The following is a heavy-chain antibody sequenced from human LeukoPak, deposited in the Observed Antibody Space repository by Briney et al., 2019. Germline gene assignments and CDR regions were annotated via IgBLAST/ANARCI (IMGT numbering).Heavy chain of an antibody. Sequence: GGSLRLSCAASGFTFSSYSMNWVRQAPGKGLEWVSSISSSSSYIYYTDSVKGRFTISRNNAKNSLYLQMKSLKPEDTTVYYCASDVASSSSPNFAYWGERTPVTVPS. D-gene: IGHD6-6*01. CDR1: GFTFSSYS. V-gene: IGHV3-21*01. CDR3: ASDVASSSSPNFAY. CDR2: ISSSSSYI. J-gene: IGHJ4*02.